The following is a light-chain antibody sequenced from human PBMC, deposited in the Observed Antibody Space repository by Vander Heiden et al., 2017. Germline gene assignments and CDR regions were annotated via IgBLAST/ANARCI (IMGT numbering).Light chain of an antibody. J-gene: IGKJ2*01. CDR3: QQYYSTPYT. Sequence: DIVMTQSPDSLAVSLGERAHINCKSSQSVFYSSNNKNYLAGYQQKPGQPPKLLIYWASTRESGVPDRFSGSGSGTDFTLTISSLQAEDVAVYYCQQYYSTPYTFGQGTKLEIK. CDR1: QSVFYSSNNKNY. CDR2: WAS. V-gene: IGKV4-1*01.